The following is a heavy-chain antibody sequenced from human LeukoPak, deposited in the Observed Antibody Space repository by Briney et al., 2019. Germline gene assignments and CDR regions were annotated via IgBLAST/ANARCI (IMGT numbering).Heavy chain of an antibody. CDR2: IYYSGST. J-gene: IGHJ6*03. CDR1: GGSISSYY. V-gene: IGHV4-59*01. CDR3: AGGYKYAYYNYYYMDV. Sequence: SETLSLTCTVSGGSISSYYWSWIRQPPGKGLEWIGYIYYSGSTNYNPSLKSRVTISVDTSKNQFSLKLSSVTAAGTAVYYCAGGYKYAYYNYYYMDVWGKGTTVTVSS. D-gene: IGHD5-24*01.